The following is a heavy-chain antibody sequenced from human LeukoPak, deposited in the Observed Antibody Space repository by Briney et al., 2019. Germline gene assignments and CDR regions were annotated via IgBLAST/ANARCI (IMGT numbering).Heavy chain of an antibody. V-gene: IGHV3-30-3*01. CDR1: GFTFSTYA. Sequence: GRSLRLSCAASGFTFSTYAMHWVRQAPGKGLEWVAVISNDGNTKFYTDSMKGRFTISRDNSKNTLYLQVNSLGAEDTAVYHCVREALYCNGDNCYMGNYWFFDLWGRGTLVTVFS. CDR3: VREALYCNGDNCYMGNYWFFDL. CDR2: ISNDGNTK. J-gene: IGHJ2*01. D-gene: IGHD2-15*01.